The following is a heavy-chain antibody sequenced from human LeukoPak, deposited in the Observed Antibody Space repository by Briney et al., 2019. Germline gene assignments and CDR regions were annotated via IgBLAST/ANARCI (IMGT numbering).Heavy chain of an antibody. CDR2: ISSSGSTI. J-gene: IGHJ4*02. CDR1: GFTFSSYE. D-gene: IGHD2-21*02. Sequence: GGSLRLSCAASGFTFSSYEMNWVRQAPGKGLEWVSYISSSGSTIYYADPVKGRFTISRDNAKNSLYLQMNSLRAEDTAVYYCAGTQRYCGGDCYSDYWGQGTLVTVSS. V-gene: IGHV3-48*03. CDR3: AGTQRYCGGDCYSDY.